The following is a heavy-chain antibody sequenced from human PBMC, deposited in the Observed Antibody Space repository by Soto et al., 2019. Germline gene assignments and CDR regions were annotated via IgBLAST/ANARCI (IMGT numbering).Heavy chain of an antibody. D-gene: IGHD1-26*01. CDR2: ISSSSSTI. CDR3: ARGGGYQHY. V-gene: IGHV3-48*02. Sequence: EVQLVESGGGLVQPGGSLRLSCAASGFTFSSYSMNWVRQAPGKGLEWVSYISSSSSTIYYADSVKGRFTISRDNAKKSLYLQMNSRRDEDTAVYYCARGGGYQHYWGQGTLVTVSS. J-gene: IGHJ4*02. CDR1: GFTFSSYS.